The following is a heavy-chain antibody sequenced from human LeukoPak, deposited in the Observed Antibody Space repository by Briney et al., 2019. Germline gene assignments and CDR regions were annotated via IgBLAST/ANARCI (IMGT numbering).Heavy chain of an antibody. CDR3: AKTAARLDYYYYMDV. D-gene: IGHD6-6*01. CDR2: IRYDGSNK. CDR1: GFTFSSYG. J-gene: IGHJ6*03. Sequence: PGGSLRLSCAASGFTFSSYGMHWVRQAPGKGLEWVAFIRYDGSNKYYADSVKGRFTISRDNSKNTLYLQMNSLRAEDTAVYYCAKTAARLDYYYYMDVWGKGTTVTVSS. V-gene: IGHV3-30*02.